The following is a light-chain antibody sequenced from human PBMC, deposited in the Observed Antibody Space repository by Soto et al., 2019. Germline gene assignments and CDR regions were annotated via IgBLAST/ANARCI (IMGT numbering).Light chain of an antibody. Sequence: DIQMTQSPSTLSASVGDRVTITCRASQSISSWLAWYQQKPGKAPKLLVYDASSLEGGVPSRFSGSGSGTEFTLTTSSLQPDDFATYYYQQYNSYSLTFGQGTKVEIK. CDR1: QSISSW. J-gene: IGKJ1*01. CDR2: DAS. CDR3: QQYNSYSLT. V-gene: IGKV1-5*01.